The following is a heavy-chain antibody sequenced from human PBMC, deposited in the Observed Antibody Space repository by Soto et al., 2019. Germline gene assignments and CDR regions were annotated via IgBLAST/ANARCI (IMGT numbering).Heavy chain of an antibody. CDR3: ARGGSSSNFSYYYGMDV. J-gene: IGHJ6*02. CDR2: INAGNGNT. D-gene: IGHD6-6*01. Sequence: ASVKVSCKAPGYTFTSYAMHWVRQAPGQRLEWMGWINAGNGNTKYSQKFQGRVTITRDTSASTAYMELSSLRSEDTAVYYCARGGSSSNFSYYYGMDVWGQGTTVTVSS. V-gene: IGHV1-3*01. CDR1: GYTFTSYA.